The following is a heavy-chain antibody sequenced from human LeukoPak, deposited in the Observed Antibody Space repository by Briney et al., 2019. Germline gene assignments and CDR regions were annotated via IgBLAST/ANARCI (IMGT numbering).Heavy chain of an antibody. CDR3: ARQKETTDSGFDY. CDR1: GGSISSSSHY. V-gene: IGHV4-39*01. CDR2: IYYSGST. J-gene: IGHJ4*02. D-gene: IGHD4-17*01. Sequence: SETLSLTCTVSGGSISSSSHYWGWIRQPPGKGLEWIGSIYYSGSTYYNPSLKSRVTISVDTSKNQFSLKLSSVTAADTAVYYCARQKETTDSGFDYWGQGTLVTVSS.